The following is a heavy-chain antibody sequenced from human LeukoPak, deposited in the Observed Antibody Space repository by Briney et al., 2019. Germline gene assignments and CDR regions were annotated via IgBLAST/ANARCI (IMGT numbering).Heavy chain of an antibody. V-gene: IGHV4-34*01. Sequence: PETLSLTCAVYGGSFRGYYWSWIRQPPGKGLEWIGEINHSGSTNYNPSLKGRVTISVDTSKNQFSLKLSSVTAADTAVYYCAIIVVVPAANLMDVWGQGTTVTVSS. J-gene: IGHJ6*02. CDR3: AIIVVVPAANLMDV. CDR2: INHSGST. D-gene: IGHD2-2*01. CDR1: GGSFRGYY.